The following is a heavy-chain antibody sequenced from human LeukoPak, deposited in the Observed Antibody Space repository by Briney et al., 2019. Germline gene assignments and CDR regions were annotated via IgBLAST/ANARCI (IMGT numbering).Heavy chain of an antibody. D-gene: IGHD2-8*01. CDR1: GYTFTSYD. Sequence: GASVKVSCKASGYTFTSYDINWVRQATGQGLEWMGWMNPNSGNTGYAQKFQGRVTITRNTSISTAYMELSSLRSEDTAVYYCARGYIMEVMVYAKGSGSSLNFDYWGQGTLVTVSS. J-gene: IGHJ4*02. CDR3: ARGYIMEVMVYAKGSGSSLNFDY. V-gene: IGHV1-8*03. CDR2: MNPNSGNT.